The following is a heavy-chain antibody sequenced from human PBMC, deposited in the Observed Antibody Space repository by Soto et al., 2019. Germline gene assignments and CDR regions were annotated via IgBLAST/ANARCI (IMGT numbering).Heavy chain of an antibody. D-gene: IGHD1-20*01. Sequence: QVQLQQWGAGLLKPSETLSLTCAVYGGSFSGYYWSWIRQPPGKGLEWIGEINHSGSTNYNPSLKRRVTLSGVASKNQFSLELSSVTAADSAVYYCARVGFTWNDDCYGMDVWGQGTTVTVSS. CDR2: INHSGST. J-gene: IGHJ6*02. V-gene: IGHV4-34*01. CDR3: ARVGFTWNDDCYGMDV. CDR1: GGSFSGYY.